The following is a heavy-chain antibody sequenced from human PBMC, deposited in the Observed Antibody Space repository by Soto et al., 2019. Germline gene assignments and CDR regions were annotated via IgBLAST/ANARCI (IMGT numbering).Heavy chain of an antibody. CDR3: ARYYDSSGYCYYYGMDV. Sequence: ASVKVSCKASGYTFTSYGISWVLQAPGQGLEWMGWISAYNGNTNYAQKLQGRVTMTTDTSTSTAYMELRSLRSDDTAVYYCARYYDSSGYCYYYGMDVWGQGTTVTVSS. D-gene: IGHD3-22*01. CDR1: GYTFTSYG. J-gene: IGHJ6*02. V-gene: IGHV1-18*01. CDR2: ISAYNGNT.